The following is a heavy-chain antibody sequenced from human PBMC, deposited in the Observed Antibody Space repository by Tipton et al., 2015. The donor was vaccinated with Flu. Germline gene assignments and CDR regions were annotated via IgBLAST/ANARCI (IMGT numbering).Heavy chain of an antibody. CDR2: IFHTGNT. V-gene: IGHV4-38-2*02. D-gene: IGHD5-24*01. Sequence: TLSLTCSVSGYSIGSGYYWGWIRQPPGKGLEWIGNIFHTGNTYYNPSLKSRVTISVDTSENNFSLKLTAVTAADTAVYYCARAGAHGYTLVQDSWGQGALVTVSS. CDR1: GYSIGSGYY. CDR3: ARAGAHGYTLVQDS. J-gene: IGHJ4*02.